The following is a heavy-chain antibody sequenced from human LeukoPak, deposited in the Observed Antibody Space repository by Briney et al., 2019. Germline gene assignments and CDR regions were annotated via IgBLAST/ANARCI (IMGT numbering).Heavy chain of an antibody. J-gene: IGHJ4*01. D-gene: IGHD5-18*01. CDR2: INAGNGNT. Sequence: ASVKVSCKASGYTFTGYAMHWVRRAPGQRLEWMGWINAGNGNTKYSQKFQGRVTITRDTSASTAYMELSSLRSEDTAVYYCARDYGGYSSFFDYWDQGTLVTVSS. CDR3: ARDYGGYSSFFDY. CDR1: GYTFTGYA. V-gene: IGHV1-3*01.